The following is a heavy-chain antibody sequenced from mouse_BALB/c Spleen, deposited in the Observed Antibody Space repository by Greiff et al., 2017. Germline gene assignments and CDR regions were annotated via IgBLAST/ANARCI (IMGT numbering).Heavy chain of an antibody. CDR3: AREGTTATASYWYFDV. Sequence: DVKLVESGGGLVQPGGSLKLSCAASGFTFSSYGMSWVRQTPDKRLELVATINSNGGSTYYPDSVKCRFTISRDNAKNTLYLQMSSLKSEDTAMYYCAREGTTATASYWYFDVWGAGTTVTVSS. CDR2: INSNGGST. CDR1: GFTFSSYG. V-gene: IGHV5-6-3*01. D-gene: IGHD1-2*01. J-gene: IGHJ1*01.